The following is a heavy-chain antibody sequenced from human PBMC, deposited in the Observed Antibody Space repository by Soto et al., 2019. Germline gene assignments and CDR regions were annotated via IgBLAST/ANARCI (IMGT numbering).Heavy chain of an antibody. Sequence: SETLSLTCAVSGASISSTNWWSWVRQPPGKGLEWIGEVFHSGTTNYNPSLKSRVDISVDKSKNQFSLKLTFVTAADTAVYFCARTGGAGGHFHFWGQGSLVTVSS. CDR1: GASISSTNW. J-gene: IGHJ4*02. CDR2: VFHSGTT. CDR3: ARTGGAGGHFHF. V-gene: IGHV4-4*02. D-gene: IGHD3-10*01.